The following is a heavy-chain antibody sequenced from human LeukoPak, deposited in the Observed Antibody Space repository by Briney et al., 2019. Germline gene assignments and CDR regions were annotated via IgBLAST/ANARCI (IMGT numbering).Heavy chain of an antibody. CDR3: ARDWTTVTKVPYFDY. V-gene: IGHV1-46*01. J-gene: IGHJ4*02. CDR1: GYTFTSYY. Sequence: ASVKVSCKASGYTFTSYYMHWVRQAPGQGLEWMGIINPSGGSTSYAQKFQGRVTMTTDTSTSTAYMELRSLRSDDTAVYYCARDWTTVTKVPYFDYWGQGTLVTVSS. CDR2: INPSGGST. D-gene: IGHD4-17*01.